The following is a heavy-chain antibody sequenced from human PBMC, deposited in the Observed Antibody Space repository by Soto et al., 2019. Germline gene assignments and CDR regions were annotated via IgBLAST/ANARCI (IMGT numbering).Heavy chain of an antibody. V-gene: IGHV3-48*02. CDR1: GFTFSSYS. J-gene: IGHJ4*02. D-gene: IGHD6-13*01. CDR2: ITSSGTTV. Sequence: PGGSLRLASAASGFTFSSYSLNWVRQAPGKGLEWVSYITSSGTTVYYADSVRGRFTISRDNAKNSLYLQMNSLRDDDTAVYYCARGSSNWAYYFDFWGQGTLVTVSS. CDR3: ARGSSNWAYYFDF.